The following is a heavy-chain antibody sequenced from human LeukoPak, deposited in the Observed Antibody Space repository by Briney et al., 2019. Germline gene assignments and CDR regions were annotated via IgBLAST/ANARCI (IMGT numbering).Heavy chain of an antibody. J-gene: IGHJ5*02. Sequence: SETLSLTCTVSGGSISSSGYYWGWIRQPPGKGLEWIGSIYYSGSTYYNPSLKSRVTISLDTSKNQFSLKLNSVTAADTAVYYCARRDYGDSSDWFDPWGQGTLVTVSS. V-gene: IGHV4-39*07. CDR1: GGSISSSGYY. D-gene: IGHD4-17*01. CDR2: IYYSGST. CDR3: ARRDYGDSSDWFDP.